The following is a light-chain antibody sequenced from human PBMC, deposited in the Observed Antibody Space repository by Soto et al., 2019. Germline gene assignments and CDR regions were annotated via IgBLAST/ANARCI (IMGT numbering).Light chain of an antibody. CDR3: YSAADNNLV. CDR1: VLAKKY. J-gene: IGLJ1*01. V-gene: IGLV3-27*01. CDR2: KDS. Sequence: SYELTQPSSVSVSPGQTARITCSGDVLAKKYARWFQQKPGLAPVPVIYKDSERPSGIPERFSGSSSGTTVTLTISGAQVEDEADYYCYSAADNNLVFGTGTKVTVL.